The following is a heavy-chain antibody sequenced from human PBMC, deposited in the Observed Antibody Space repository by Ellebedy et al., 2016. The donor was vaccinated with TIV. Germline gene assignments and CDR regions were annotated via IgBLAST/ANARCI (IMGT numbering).Heavy chain of an antibody. CDR3: ARDDYGESGGMDV. CDR2: ISSSGSNI. D-gene: IGHD4-17*01. Sequence: GGSLRLSCAASGFTFSDHYMSWIRQAPGKGLEWVSYISSSGSNIYYVDPAKGRFTISRDNAKNSLYLQMNSLRAEDTAVYYCARDDYGESGGMDVWGQGTLVTVSS. CDR1: GFTFSDHY. J-gene: IGHJ4*02. V-gene: IGHV3-11*01.